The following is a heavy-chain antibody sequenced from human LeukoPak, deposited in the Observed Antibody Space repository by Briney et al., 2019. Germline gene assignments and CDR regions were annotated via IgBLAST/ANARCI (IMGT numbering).Heavy chain of an antibody. CDR2: ISSSGSTI. Sequence: GGSLRLSCAASGFSFSSYEMHWVRQAPGKGLEWVSYISSSGSTIYYADSVKGRFTISRDNSKNTLFLQMNSLRAEDTAVYYCARGPGGDDHWGQGTLVTVSS. J-gene: IGHJ4*02. CDR1: GFSFSSYE. V-gene: IGHV3-48*03. D-gene: IGHD3-16*01. CDR3: ARGPGGDDH.